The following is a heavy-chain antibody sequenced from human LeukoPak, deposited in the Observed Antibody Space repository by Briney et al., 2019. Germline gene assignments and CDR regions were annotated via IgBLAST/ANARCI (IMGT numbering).Heavy chain of an antibody. V-gene: IGHV3-21*01. D-gene: IGHD3-22*01. J-gene: IGHJ3*02. Sequence: GGSPRLSCAASGFTFSSYSMNWVRQAPGKGLEWVSSISSSSSYIYYADSVKGRFTISRDNAKNSLYLQMNSLRAEDTAVYYCARVDDSREDDAFDIWGQGTMVTVSS. CDR2: ISSSSSYI. CDR3: ARVDDSREDDAFDI. CDR1: GFTFSSYS.